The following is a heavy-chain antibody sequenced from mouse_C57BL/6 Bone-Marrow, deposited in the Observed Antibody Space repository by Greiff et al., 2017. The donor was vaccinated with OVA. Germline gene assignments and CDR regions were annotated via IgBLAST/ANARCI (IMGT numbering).Heavy chain of an antibody. CDR1: GYTFTSYW. V-gene: IGHV1-55*01. J-gene: IGHJ3*01. CDR3: ARGGLPLIAY. D-gene: IGHD3-3*01. CDR2: IYPGSGST. Sequence: QVQLKQPGAEFVKPGASVKMSCKASGYTFTSYWITWVKQRPGQGLEWIGDIYPGSGSTNYNEKFKSKATLTVDTSSSTAYMQLSSLTSEDSAVYYGARGGLPLIAYWGQGTLVTVSA.